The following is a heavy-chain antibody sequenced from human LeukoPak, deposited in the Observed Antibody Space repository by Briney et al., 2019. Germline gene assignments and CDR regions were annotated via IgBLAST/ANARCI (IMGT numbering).Heavy chain of an antibody. J-gene: IGHJ1*01. V-gene: IGHV3-21*01. CDR3: ARDRPTGASRVFVVE. CDR2: MSSGGTYV. Sequence: GGSLRLSCAASGFAFSTYAMTWVRQAPGKGLEWVSSMSSGGTYVYYPDSVRGRFTISRDNAKNPLYLQMNSLRVEDTAVYYCARDRPTGASRVFVVEWGQGTLVTVSS. CDR1: GFAFSTYA. D-gene: IGHD2-15*01.